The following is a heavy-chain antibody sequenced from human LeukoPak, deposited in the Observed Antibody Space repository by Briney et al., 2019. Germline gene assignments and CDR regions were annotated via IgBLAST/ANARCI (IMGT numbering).Heavy chain of an antibody. J-gene: IGHJ3*02. Sequence: PSETPSLTCAVYGGSFSGYYWSWIRQPPGKGLEWIGEINHSGSTNYNPSLKSRVTISVDTSKNQFSLKLSSVTAADTAVYYCARVRITIFGVVIAAFDIWGQGTMVTVSS. D-gene: IGHD3-3*01. V-gene: IGHV4-34*01. CDR2: INHSGST. CDR3: ARVRITIFGVVIAAFDI. CDR1: GGSFSGYY.